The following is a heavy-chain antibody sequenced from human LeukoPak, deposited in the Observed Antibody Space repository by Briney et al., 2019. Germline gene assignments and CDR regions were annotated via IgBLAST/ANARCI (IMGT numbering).Heavy chain of an antibody. CDR1: GFTFRSYA. CDR2: ISYDGSNK. J-gene: IGHJ4*02. Sequence: GGSLRLSCAASGFTFRSYAMHWVRQAPGKGLEWVAVISYDGSNKNYADSVKGRFTISRDSSKNTLYLQMNSLRAGDTAVYYCAREIELLDYWGQGTLVTVSS. V-gene: IGHV3-30-3*01. D-gene: IGHD3-10*01. CDR3: AREIELLDY.